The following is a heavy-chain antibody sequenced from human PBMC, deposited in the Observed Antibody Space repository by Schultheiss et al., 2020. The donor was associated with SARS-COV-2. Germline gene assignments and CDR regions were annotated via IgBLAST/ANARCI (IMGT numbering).Heavy chain of an antibody. J-gene: IGHJ4*02. D-gene: IGHD3-9*01. CDR3: AREGGYFDWLLEDN. Sequence: SQTLSLSCTVSGDSISSGGYYWSWIRQHPGKGLEWIGYIYYSGSTYYNPSLKSRVTISVDTSKNQFSLKLSSVTAADTAVYYCAREGGYFDWLLEDNWGQGTLVTVSS. CDR1: GDSISSGGYY. CDR2: IYYSGST. V-gene: IGHV4-30-4*08.